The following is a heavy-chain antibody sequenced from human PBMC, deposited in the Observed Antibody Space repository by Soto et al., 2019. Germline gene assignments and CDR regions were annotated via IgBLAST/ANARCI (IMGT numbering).Heavy chain of an antibody. CDR2: IWYDGSNK. Sequence: QVQLVESGGGVVQPGRSLRLSCAASGFTFSSYGMHWVRQAPGKGLEWVAVIWYDGSNKYYADSVKGRFTISRDNSKNTLYLQMNSLRAEDTAVYYCARDTARAIVRIYYGMDVCGQGTTVTVSS. CDR1: GFTFSSYG. D-gene: IGHD3-10*01. V-gene: IGHV3-33*01. J-gene: IGHJ6*02. CDR3: ARDTARAIVRIYYGMDV.